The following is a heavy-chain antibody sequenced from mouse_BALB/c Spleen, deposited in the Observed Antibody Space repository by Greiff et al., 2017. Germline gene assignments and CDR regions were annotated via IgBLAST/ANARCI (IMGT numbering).Heavy chain of an antibody. J-gene: IGHJ3*01. V-gene: IGHV5-6-5*01. D-gene: IGHD1-1*01. CDR3: ARRLTTVVEPSFAY. Sequence: EVKLVESGGGLVKPGGSLKLSCAASGFTFSSYAMSWVRQTPEKRLEWVASISSGGSTYYPDSVKGRFTISRDNARKILYLQMSSLRSEDTAMYYCARRLTTVVEPSFAYWGQGTLVTVSA. CDR2: ISSGGST. CDR1: GFTFSSYA.